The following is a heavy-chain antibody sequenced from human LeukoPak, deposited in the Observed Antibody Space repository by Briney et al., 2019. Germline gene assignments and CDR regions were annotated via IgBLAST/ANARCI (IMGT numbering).Heavy chain of an antibody. D-gene: IGHD5-12*01. CDR1: GGSISSYY. J-gene: IGHJ4*02. CDR3: ARGLYSGYASGPYFGY. CDR2: IYYSGNT. V-gene: IGHV4-59*08. Sequence: SETLSLTCTVSGGSISSYYWSWIRQPPGKGLEWIGYIYYSGNTNYNPSLKSRVTISVDTSKNQFSLKLSSVTAADTAVYYCARGLYSGYASGPYFGYWGQGTLVTVSS.